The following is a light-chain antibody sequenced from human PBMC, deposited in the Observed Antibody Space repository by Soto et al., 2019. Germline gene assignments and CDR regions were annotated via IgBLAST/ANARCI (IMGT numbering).Light chain of an antibody. V-gene: IGLV2-14*01. CDR3: SSYTSRSTLV. J-gene: IGLJ3*02. Sequence: QSVLTQPASVSGSPGQSITISCTGTSIDIGGYNYVSWYQQHPGKVPKLMIYEVSNRPSGVSNRFSGSKFGNTASLTISGLQAEDEADYDCSSYTSRSTLVFGGGTKLTVL. CDR2: EVS. CDR1: SIDIGGYNY.